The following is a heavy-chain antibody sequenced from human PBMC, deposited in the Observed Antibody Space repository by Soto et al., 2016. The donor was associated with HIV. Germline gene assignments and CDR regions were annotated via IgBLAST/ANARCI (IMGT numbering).Heavy chain of an antibody. D-gene: IGHD2-2*01. CDR2: IYYSGST. CDR1: GGSISSGGYY. V-gene: IGHV4-31*03. Sequence: QVQLQESGPGLVKPSQTLSLTCTVSGGSISSGGYYWSWIRQHPGKGLEWIGYIYYSGSTYYNPSLKSRVTISVDTSKNQFSLKLSSVTAADTAVYYCARDLRGGYCSSTTCPAGDWFDPGARGTLVTVSS. CDR3: ARDLRGGYCSSTTCPAGDWFDP. J-gene: IGHJ5*02.